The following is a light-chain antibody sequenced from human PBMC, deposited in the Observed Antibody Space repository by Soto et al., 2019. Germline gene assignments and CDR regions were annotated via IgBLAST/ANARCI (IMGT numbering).Light chain of an antibody. CDR1: SSDVGRYNF. J-gene: IGLJ1*01. V-gene: IGLV2-8*01. Sequence: QPVLTQPPSASGSSGQSVTISCTGTSSDVGRYNFVSWYQHHPGKAPKLLIYDVNKRPSGVPDRFSGSKSGNTVSLPVSGLQAEDEADYYCDSYAGSNNHVFGTGTKVTVL. CDR2: DVN. CDR3: DSYAGSNNHV.